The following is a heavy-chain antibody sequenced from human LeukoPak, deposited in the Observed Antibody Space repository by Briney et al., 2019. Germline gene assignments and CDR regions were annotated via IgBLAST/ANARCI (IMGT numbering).Heavy chain of an antibody. V-gene: IGHV3-30*04. CDR3: ARGYGGNSGAFDY. Sequence: GGSLRLSCAVSGFTFSRYGIHWVRQAPGKGLEWVAIISYEGKDKYYGDSVKGRFTISRDNSKNTLFLQMISLRVEDTAIYHCARGYGGNSGAFDYWGQGTPVTVSS. J-gene: IGHJ4*02. CDR1: GFTFSRYG. CDR2: ISYEGKDK. D-gene: IGHD1-26*01.